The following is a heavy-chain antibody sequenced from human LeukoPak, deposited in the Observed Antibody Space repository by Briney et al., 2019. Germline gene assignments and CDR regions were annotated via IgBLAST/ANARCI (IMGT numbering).Heavy chain of an antibody. CDR2: IYPGGSET. Sequence: GESLKISCKGLGYSFSSYWNAWVRQRPGKGLEWMGIIYPGGSETRYDPSFQGQVTISADSSTRTAYLQWSSLRASDTTMYYSARARVDGYNQNFDHWGQGTLVTVSS. D-gene: IGHD5-24*01. J-gene: IGHJ4*02. V-gene: IGHV5-51*01. CDR1: GYSFSSYW. CDR3: ARARVDGYNQNFDH.